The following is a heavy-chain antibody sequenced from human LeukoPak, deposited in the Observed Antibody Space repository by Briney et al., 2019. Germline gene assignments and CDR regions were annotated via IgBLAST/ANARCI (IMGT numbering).Heavy chain of an antibody. J-gene: IGHJ4*02. V-gene: IGHV1-69*13. CDR1: GGTFSSYA. CDR2: IIPIFGTA. Sequence: GASVKVSCKASGGTFSSYAISWVRQAPGQGLEWMGGIIPIFGTANYAQKFQGRVTITADESTSTAYMELSSLRSEDTAVYYCARDRLYYHDSSGYSFFDYWGQGTLVTVSS. CDR3: ARDRLYYHDSSGYSFFDY. D-gene: IGHD3-22*01.